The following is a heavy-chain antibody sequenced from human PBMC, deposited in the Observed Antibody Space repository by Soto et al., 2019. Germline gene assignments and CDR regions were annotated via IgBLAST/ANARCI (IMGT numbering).Heavy chain of an antibody. CDR3: ARGRARYSSSWFHHEHWFDP. CDR1: GGSFSGYY. D-gene: IGHD6-13*01. V-gene: IGHV4-34*01. J-gene: IGHJ5*02. Sequence: QVQLQQWGAGLLKPSETLSLTCAVYGGSFSGYYWSWIRQPPGKGLEWIGEINHSGSTNYNPSLKSRVTISVYTSKNQFSLKLSSVTAADTAVYYCARGRARYSSSWFHHEHWFDPWGQGTLVTVSS. CDR2: INHSGST.